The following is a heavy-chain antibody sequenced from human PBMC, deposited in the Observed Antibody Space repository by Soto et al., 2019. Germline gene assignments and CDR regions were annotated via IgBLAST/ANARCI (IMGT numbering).Heavy chain of an antibody. CDR3: ARHFSGSSGLYFDY. Sequence: GGSLRLSCAASGFTFSSYAMSWVRQAPGKGLEWVSAISGSGGSTYYADSVKGRFTISRDNSKNTLYLQMNSLRAEDTAVYYCARHFSGSSGLYFDYWGQGTLVTVSS. D-gene: IGHD6-13*01. J-gene: IGHJ4*02. CDR1: GFTFSSYA. V-gene: IGHV3-23*01. CDR2: ISGSGGST.